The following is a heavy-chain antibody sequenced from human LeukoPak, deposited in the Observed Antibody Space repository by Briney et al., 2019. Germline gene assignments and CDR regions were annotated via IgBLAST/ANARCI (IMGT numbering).Heavy chain of an antibody. Sequence: SGTLSLTCAVSGGSISSSNWWSWVRQPPGKGLEWIGEIYHSGSTNYNPSLKSRVTISVDKSKNQFSLKLSSVTAADTAVYYCARRGPTTNDYGDFPFDYWGQGTLVTVSS. V-gene: IGHV4-4*02. CDR2: IYHSGST. J-gene: IGHJ4*02. D-gene: IGHD4-17*01. CDR1: GGSISSSNW. CDR3: ARRGPTTNDYGDFPFDY.